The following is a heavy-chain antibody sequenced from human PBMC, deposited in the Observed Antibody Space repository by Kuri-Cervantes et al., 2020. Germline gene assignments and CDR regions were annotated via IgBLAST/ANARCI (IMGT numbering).Heavy chain of an antibody. CDR1: GFTFSSYA. CDR2: ISYDGSNK. J-gene: IGHJ6*02. Sequence: GGSLRLSCAASGFTFSSYAMHWVRQAPGKGLEWVAVISYDGSNKYYADSVKGRFTISRDNSKNTLYLQVNSLRAEDTAVYYCARDKRTTQRADYYYGMDVWGQGTTVIVSS. V-gene: IGHV3-30-3*01. CDR3: ARDKRTTQRADYYYGMDV. D-gene: IGHD4-11*01.